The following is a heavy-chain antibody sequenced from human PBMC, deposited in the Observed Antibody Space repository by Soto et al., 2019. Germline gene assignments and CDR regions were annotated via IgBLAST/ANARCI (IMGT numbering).Heavy chain of an antibody. CDR1: GYTFTSYA. D-gene: IGHD2-15*01. CDR3: AKTRGYCSGGSCPSDY. Sequence: QVQLVQSGAEVKKPGASVKVSCKASGYTFTSYAMHWVRQAPGQRLEWMGWINAGNGNTKYSQKFQGRVIITRDTSASTAYMELSSLRSEDTAVYYCAKTRGYCSGGSCPSDYWGQGTLVTVSS. CDR2: INAGNGNT. V-gene: IGHV1-3*01. J-gene: IGHJ4*02.